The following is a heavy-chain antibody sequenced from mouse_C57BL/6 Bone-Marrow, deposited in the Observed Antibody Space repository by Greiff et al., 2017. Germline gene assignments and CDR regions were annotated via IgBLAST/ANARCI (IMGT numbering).Heavy chain of an antibody. Sequence: VQLQQSGPVLVKPGASVKMSCKASGYTITDYYMNWVKQSPGKSLEWIGVINPYNGGTSYNQKFKGKATLTVDKSSSTAYMELNSLTSEDSAVYYCARSHYSNDGAWFAYWGQGTLVTVSA. J-gene: IGHJ3*01. D-gene: IGHD2-12*01. CDR3: ARSHYSNDGAWFAY. CDR1: GYTITDYY. CDR2: INPYNGGT. V-gene: IGHV1-19*01.